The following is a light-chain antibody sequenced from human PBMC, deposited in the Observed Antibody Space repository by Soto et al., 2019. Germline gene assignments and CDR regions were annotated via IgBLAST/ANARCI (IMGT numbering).Light chain of an antibody. Sequence: EIVMTHSPATLSLSPWEIATLSCRASQSVNSNLAWYQQKAGQAPRLLIYGTSTRATGIPARFSGSGSGTDFTLTISSLQFEDFAVYYCQQYNNWPPEITFGQGTRLEIK. V-gene: IGKV3-15*01. CDR1: QSVNSN. J-gene: IGKJ5*01. CDR2: GTS. CDR3: QQYNNWPPEIT.